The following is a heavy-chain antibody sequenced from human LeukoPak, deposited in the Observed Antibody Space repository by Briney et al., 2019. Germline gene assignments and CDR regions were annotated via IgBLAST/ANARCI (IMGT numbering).Heavy chain of an antibody. CDR2: IYYSGST. CDR1: GGSISSGSYY. V-gene: IGHV4-39*01. Sequence: SETLSLTCTVSGGSISSGSYYWGWIRQPPGKGLEWIGSIYYSGSTYYNPSLKSRVTISVDTSKNQFSLKLSSVTAADTAVYYCARMYYDFWSGYLDWFDPWGQGTLVTVSS. D-gene: IGHD3-3*01. J-gene: IGHJ5*02. CDR3: ARMYYDFWSGYLDWFDP.